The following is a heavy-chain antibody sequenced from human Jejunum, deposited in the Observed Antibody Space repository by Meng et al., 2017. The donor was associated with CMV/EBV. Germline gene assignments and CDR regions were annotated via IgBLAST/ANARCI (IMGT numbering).Heavy chain of an antibody. CDR3: ARGMVSSSWTPDY. CDR2: IFSIGGT. V-gene: IGHV4-61*08. D-gene: IGHD6-13*01. J-gene: IGHJ4*02. Sequence: VYDDSVSSGAHYWNWIRQPPGKGLEWIGYIFSIGGTYYNPSLKSRVTISLDTSRNQFSPKLTSVTAADTAVYYCARGMVSSSWTPDYWGQGTLVTVSS. CDR1: DDSVSSGAHY.